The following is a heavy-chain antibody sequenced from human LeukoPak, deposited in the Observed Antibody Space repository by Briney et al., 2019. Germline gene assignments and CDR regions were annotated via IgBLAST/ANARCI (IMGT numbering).Heavy chain of an antibody. V-gene: IGHV4-59*01. CDR1: GGSISSYY. Sequence: SETLSLTCTVSGGSISSYYWSWIRQPPGKGLEWIGDIYYSGSTNYNPSLKSRVTISVDTSKNQFSLKLSSVTAADTAVYYCARDQTYYDFWSGYYGFDPWGQGTLVTVSS. CDR2: IYYSGST. J-gene: IGHJ5*02. D-gene: IGHD3-3*01. CDR3: ARDQTYYDFWSGYYGFDP.